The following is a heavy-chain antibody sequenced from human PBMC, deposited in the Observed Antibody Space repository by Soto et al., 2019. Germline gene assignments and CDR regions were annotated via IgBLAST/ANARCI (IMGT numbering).Heavy chain of an antibody. V-gene: IGHV4-39*01. J-gene: IGHJ4*02. D-gene: IGHD5-12*01. CDR3: ERLQGRWLQLFDY. CDR1: GGSISSSSYY. Sequence: PSETLSLTCTVSGGSISSSSYYWGWIRQPPGKGLEWIGSIYYSGSTYYNPSLKSRVTISVDTSKNQFSLKLSSVTAADTAVYYCERLQGRWLQLFDYWGQGTLVTVSS. CDR2: IYYSGST.